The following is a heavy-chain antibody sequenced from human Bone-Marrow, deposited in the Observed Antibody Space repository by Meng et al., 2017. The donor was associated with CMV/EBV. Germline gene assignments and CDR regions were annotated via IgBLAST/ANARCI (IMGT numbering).Heavy chain of an antibody. J-gene: IGHJ6*01. V-gene: IGHV3-48*04. D-gene: IGHD1-7*01. CDR1: GFTFSSYS. CDR3: ARDRLELQVSYYYGMDV. Sequence: GESLKISCAASGFTFSSYSMNWVRQAPGKGLEWVSYISSSSTSTIYYADSVKGRFTISRDNAKNSLYLQMNSLRAEDTAVYYCARDRLELQVSYYYGMDVWGQGTTVTGSS. CDR2: ISSSSTSTI.